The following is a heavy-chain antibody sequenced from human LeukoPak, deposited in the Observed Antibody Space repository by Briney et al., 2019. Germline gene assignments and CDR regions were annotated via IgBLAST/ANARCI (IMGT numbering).Heavy chain of an antibody. CDR2: IRSKANSDAT. CDR1: GFTFSGSA. J-gene: IGHJ5*01. Sequence: PGGSLKLSCAASGFTFSGSAMHWVRQASGKGLEWVARIRSKANSDATELPASVRGKFTISRDDSQNTAYLQMNSLKTEDTAVYYCIKQADGGTWFESWGQGTLVTVSS. CDR3: IKQADGGTWFES. V-gene: IGHV3-73*01. D-gene: IGHD4-23*01.